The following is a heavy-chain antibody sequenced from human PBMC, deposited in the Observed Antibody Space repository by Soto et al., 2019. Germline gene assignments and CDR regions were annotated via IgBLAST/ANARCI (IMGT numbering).Heavy chain of an antibody. J-gene: IGHJ1*01. CDR2: IIPIFGTA. CDR3: ARDLSRRLAPLEYFQH. CDR1: GGTFSSYA. Sequence: GASVKVSCKASGGTFSSYAISWVRQAPGQGLEWMGGIIPIFGTANYAQKFQGRVTITADESTSTAYMELSSLRSEDTAVYYCARDLSRRLAPLEYFQHWGQGTLVTVSS. V-gene: IGHV1-69*13.